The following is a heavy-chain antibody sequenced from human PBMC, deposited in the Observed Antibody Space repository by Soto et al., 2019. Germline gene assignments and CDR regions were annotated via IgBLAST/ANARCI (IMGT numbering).Heavy chain of an antibody. Sequence: GGSLRLSCAASGFTFSSYAMSWVRQAPGKGLEWVSAISVSGGSTYYADSVKGRFTISRDNSMNTPYLQMNSLRAEDTAVYYSAKDALGTHSRSTYYFDYWGQGTLVTVSS. CDR2: ISVSGGST. V-gene: IGHV3-23*01. J-gene: IGHJ4*02. CDR3: AKDALGTHSRSTYYFDY. D-gene: IGHD6-6*01. CDR1: GFTFSSYA.